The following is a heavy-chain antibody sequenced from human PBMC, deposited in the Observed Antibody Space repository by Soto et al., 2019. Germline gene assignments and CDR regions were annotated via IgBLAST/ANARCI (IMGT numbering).Heavy chain of an antibody. V-gene: IGHV1-2*02. CDR2: INPNSGGT. CDR3: AREGYGTNCVCYKHYDYGMDV. D-gene: IGHD2-8*01. CDR1: GYTFTGYY. Sequence: ASVKVSCKASGYTFTGYYMHWVRQAPGQGLEWMGWINPNSGGTNYAQKFQVRVTMTRDTSISTAYMELSRLRSDDTAVYYCAREGYGTNCVCYKHYDYGMDVWGQGTTVTVSS. J-gene: IGHJ6*02.